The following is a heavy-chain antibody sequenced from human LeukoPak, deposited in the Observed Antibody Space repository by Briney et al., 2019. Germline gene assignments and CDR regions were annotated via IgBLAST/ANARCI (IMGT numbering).Heavy chain of an antibody. CDR3: VKDPTRHYYDTSGYFDY. D-gene: IGHD3-22*01. CDR2: ISSTGDST. V-gene: IGHV3-64D*06. J-gene: IGHJ4*02. CDR1: GFTFSSYG. Sequence: GRSLRLSCSASGFTFSSYGMHWVRQAPGKGLEYVSAISSTGDSTYYADFVRGRFTISRDNSKNTLYLQMSSLRAEDTAIYYCVKDPTRHYYDTSGYFDYWGQGTLVTVSS.